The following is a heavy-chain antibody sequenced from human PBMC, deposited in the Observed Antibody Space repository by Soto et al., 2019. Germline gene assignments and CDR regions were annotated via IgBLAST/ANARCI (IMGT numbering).Heavy chain of an antibody. CDR2: ISGSGGST. D-gene: IGHD6-19*01. Sequence: EVPLLESGGGLVQPGGSLRLSCAASGFTFSSYAMNWVRQAPGKGLEWVSVISGSGGSTYYADSVKGRFTISRDNSKNPLYLQMNSLRAEDTAVYYCARRSSGWYFDYWCQGTLVTVSS. J-gene: IGHJ4*02. CDR1: GFTFSSYA. CDR3: ARRSSGWYFDY. V-gene: IGHV3-23*01.